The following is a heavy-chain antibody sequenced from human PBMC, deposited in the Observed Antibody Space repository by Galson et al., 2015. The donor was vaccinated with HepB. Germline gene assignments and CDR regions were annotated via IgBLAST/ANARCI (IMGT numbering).Heavy chain of an antibody. Sequence: SVKVSCKVSGYNLIELSIHWVRQAPGQGLEWMGNLVPENGDTLLAQKFEGRVRMTEDTSSDTTYMELSSLGSEDTGVYFCATYLGSTGFDFWGQGTMVTVSS. V-gene: IGHV1-24*01. CDR3: ATYLGSTGFDF. CDR1: GYNLIELS. D-gene: IGHD3-9*01. J-gene: IGHJ3*01. CDR2: LVPENGDT.